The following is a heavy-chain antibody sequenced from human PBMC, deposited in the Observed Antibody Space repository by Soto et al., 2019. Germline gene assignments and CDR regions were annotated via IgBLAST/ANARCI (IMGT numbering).Heavy chain of an antibody. Sequence: SETLSLTCTVSGGSITSGGYYWSWIRQHPGKGLEWIGYIYYSGFTYYNPSLKSRVTISVDKSKNQFSLEVRSVTAADTAVYFCTRDSPPSSGATDYWGQGILVTVSS. CDR3: TRDSPPSSGATDY. CDR2: IYYSGFT. V-gene: IGHV4-31*09. D-gene: IGHD3-22*01. J-gene: IGHJ4*02. CDR1: GGSITSGGYY.